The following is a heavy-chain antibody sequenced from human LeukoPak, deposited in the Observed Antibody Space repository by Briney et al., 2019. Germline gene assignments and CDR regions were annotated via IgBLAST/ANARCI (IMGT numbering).Heavy chain of an antibody. J-gene: IGHJ5*02. CDR1: GASFSGYY. Sequence: SETLSLTCTVYGASFSGYYWTWIRQPPGKGLEWIGETNPSGSANYSPSLESRVTMSLDTSKKQFSLKLTSVTAADTAVYYCARARDRSDLPWGQGTLVTVSS. V-gene: IGHV4-34*01. CDR3: ARARDRSDLP. CDR2: TNPSGSA. D-gene: IGHD3-22*01.